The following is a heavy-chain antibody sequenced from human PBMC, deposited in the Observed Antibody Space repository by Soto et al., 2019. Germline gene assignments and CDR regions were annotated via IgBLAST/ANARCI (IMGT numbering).Heavy chain of an antibody. J-gene: IGHJ4*02. CDR2: IDWDDDK. CDR1: GFSLSTSGMC. V-gene: IGHV2-70*11. CDR3: ARTSYYYDSSGTRNNFDY. Sequence: PTLVNPTQTLTLTCTFSGFSLSTSGMCVSWIRQPPGKALEWLARIDWDDDKYYSTSLKTRLTISKDTSKNQVVLTMTNMDPVDTATYYCARTSYYYDSSGTRNNFDYWGQGTLVTVS. D-gene: IGHD3-22*01.